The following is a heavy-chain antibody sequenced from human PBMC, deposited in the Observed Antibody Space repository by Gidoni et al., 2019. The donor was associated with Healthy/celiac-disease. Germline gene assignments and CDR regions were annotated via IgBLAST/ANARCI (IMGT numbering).Heavy chain of an antibody. J-gene: IGHJ6*03. Sequence: EVQLVESGGGLVKPGGSLRLSCAASGFTFSSYSMNWVRQAPGKGLEWVSSISSSSSYIYYADSVKGRFTISRDNAKNSLYLQMNSLRAEDTAVYYCARGPLVREFYYYYYYMDVWGKGTTVTVSS. D-gene: IGHD3-10*01. CDR2: ISSSSSYI. CDR3: ARGPLVREFYYYYYYMDV. CDR1: GFTFSSYS. V-gene: IGHV3-21*01.